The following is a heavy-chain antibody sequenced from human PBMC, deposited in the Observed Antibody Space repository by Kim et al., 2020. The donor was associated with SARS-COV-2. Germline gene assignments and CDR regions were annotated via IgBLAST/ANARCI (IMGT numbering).Heavy chain of an antibody. J-gene: IGHJ6*02. V-gene: IGHV1-69*13. CDR1: GGTFSSYA. D-gene: IGHD2-8*01. CDR2: IIPIFGTA. Sequence: SVKVSCKASGGTFSSYAISWVRQAPGQGLEWMGGIIPIFGTANYAQKFQGRVTITADESTSTAYMELSSLRSEDTAVYYCATRYCTNGVCYKPHYYYGMDVWGQGTTVTVSS. CDR3: ATRYCTNGVCYKPHYYYGMDV.